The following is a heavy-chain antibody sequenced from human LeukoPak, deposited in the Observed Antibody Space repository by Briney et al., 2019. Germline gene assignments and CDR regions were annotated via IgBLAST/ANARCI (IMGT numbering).Heavy chain of an antibody. J-gene: IGHJ4*02. CDR1: GFTFSSYA. CDR2: LSSDGRDK. CDR3: ARDFDQGGAAYYFNY. V-gene: IGHV3-30*04. Sequence: GGSLRLSCAASGFTFSSYAMHWVRQAPGKGLEWVAVLSSDGRDKYFGDSVKGRFTISRDNSKNTLYLQMNSLRPEDTAVYYCARDFDQGGAAYYFNYWGQGTLVTV. D-gene: IGHD3-9*01.